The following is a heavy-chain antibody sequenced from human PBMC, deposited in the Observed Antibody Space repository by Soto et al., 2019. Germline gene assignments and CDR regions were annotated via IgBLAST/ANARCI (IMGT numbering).Heavy chain of an antibody. D-gene: IGHD2-8*01. CDR2: IIPIFGTA. V-gene: IGHV1-69*13. Sequence: GASVKVSCKASGGTFSSYAISWVRQAPGQGLEWMGGIIPIFGTANYAQKFQGRVTITADESTSTAYMELSSLRSEDTAVYYCARGYCTNGVCYIPDLYYYYGMDVWGQGTTVTVSS. CDR1: GGTFSSYA. J-gene: IGHJ6*02. CDR3: ARGYCTNGVCYIPDLYYYYGMDV.